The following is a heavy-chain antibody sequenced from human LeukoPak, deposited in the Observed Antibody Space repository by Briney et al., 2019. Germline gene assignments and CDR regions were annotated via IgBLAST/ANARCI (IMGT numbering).Heavy chain of an antibody. Sequence: SETLSLTCTVSGGSISSSNDYWGWIRQTPGKGLEWIGSIYYSGSTYYNPSLKSRVTIFVDTSKNQFSLKLSSVTAADTAVYFFARHPAGGGDWFDPWGQGTLVTVSS. V-gene: IGHV4-39*01. CDR3: ARHPAGGGDWFDP. D-gene: IGHD2-21*01. CDR1: GGSISSSNDY. CDR2: IYYSGST. J-gene: IGHJ5*02.